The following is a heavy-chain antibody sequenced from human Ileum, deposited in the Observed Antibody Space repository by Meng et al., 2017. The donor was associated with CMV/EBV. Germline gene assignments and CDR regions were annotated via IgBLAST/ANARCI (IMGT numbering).Heavy chain of an antibody. CDR3: ARGTVGTNYYFDY. CDR1: RFTFSRFW. CDR2: IAYDASKT. Sequence: GGSLRLSCAASRFTFSRFWMHWVRQAPGKGLVWVSRIAYDASKTFYADSVRGRFTTSRDNARDIVYLQMNSLRAEDMGVYYCARGTVGTNYYFDYWGQGTLVTVSS. J-gene: IGHJ4*02. V-gene: IGHV3-74*01. D-gene: IGHD1-26*01.